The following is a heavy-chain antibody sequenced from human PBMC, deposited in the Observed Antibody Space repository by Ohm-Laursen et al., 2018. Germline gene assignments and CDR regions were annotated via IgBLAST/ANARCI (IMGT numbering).Heavy chain of an antibody. Sequence: SLRLSCAASGFSFSSSAMSWVRQAPGKGLEWVSAISGSGDIIHYADSVKGRFTISRDNSKNTLYLRMNSLRADDTAVYYCAPHRSSSNYWGQGTLVTVSS. CDR2: ISGSGDII. V-gene: IGHV3-23*01. CDR3: APHRSSSNY. J-gene: IGHJ4*02. CDR1: GFSFSSSA. D-gene: IGHD6-6*01.